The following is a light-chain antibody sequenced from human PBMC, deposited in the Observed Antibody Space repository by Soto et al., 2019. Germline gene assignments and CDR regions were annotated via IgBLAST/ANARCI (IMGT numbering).Light chain of an antibody. Sequence: QSALTQPPSVSGAPGQRVTISCTGSRSNIGANYDVHWYQQLPGTAPKLIIYGNNNRPSGVPDRFSGSKSGTSASLAITGLQAEDEADYYCQSYDSSLSGGVVFGGGTKLTVL. CDR2: GNN. CDR3: QSYDSSLSGGVV. V-gene: IGLV1-40*01. J-gene: IGLJ2*01. CDR1: RSNIGANYD.